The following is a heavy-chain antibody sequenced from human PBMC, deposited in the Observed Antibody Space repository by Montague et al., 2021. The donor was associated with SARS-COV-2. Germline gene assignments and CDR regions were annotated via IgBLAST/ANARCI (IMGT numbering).Heavy chain of an antibody. D-gene: IGHD1-26*01. CDR3: ARELFYFDY. Sequence: PALGKPTQTLTLTRTFSGFSLSTSGMCVSWIRQPPGKALEWLARIDWDDDKYYSTSLKTRLTISKDTSKNQVVLTMTNMDPVDTATYYCARELFYFDYWGQGTLVTVSS. CDR2: IDWDDDK. CDR1: GFSLSTSGMC. V-gene: IGHV2-70*11. J-gene: IGHJ4*02.